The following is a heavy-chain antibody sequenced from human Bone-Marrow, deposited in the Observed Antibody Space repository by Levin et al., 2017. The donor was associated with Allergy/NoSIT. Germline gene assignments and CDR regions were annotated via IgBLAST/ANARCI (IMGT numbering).Heavy chain of an antibody. CDR1: GGSISSYY. J-gene: IGHJ3*02. Sequence: PGGSLRLSCTVSGGSISSYYWSWIRQPAGKGLEWIGRIYTSGSTNYNPSLKSRVTMSVDTSKNQFSLKLSSVTAADTAVYYCARDLIQLPADAFDIWGQGTMVTVSS. CDR3: ARDLIQLPADAFDI. CDR2: IYTSGST. D-gene: IGHD2-2*01. V-gene: IGHV4-4*07.